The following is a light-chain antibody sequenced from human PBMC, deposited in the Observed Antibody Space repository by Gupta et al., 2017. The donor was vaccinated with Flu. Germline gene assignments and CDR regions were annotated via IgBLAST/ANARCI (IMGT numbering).Light chain of an antibody. V-gene: IGKV3-20*01. CDR2: GAS. CDR1: QSVSSSY. J-gene: IGKJ5*01. CDR3: QQEGSSPLT. Sequence: EIVLTQSPGTLSLSPGERATLSCRASQSVSSSYLAWYQQKPGQAPRLLIYGASSRATGIPDRFSGSGSGTDFTLTISRLEPEDFALYYCQQEGSSPLTFGQGTRLDIK.